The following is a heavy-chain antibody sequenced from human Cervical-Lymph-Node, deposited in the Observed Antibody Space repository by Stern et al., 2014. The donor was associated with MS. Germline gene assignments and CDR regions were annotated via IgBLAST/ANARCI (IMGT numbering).Heavy chain of an antibody. CDR1: GFTFSSYG. D-gene: IGHD3-10*01. Sequence: VQLVESGGGVVQPGRSLRLACVASGFTFSSYGMHWVRQAPGKGLEWVAVIWYDGSNKNFADSVKGRFTISRDNSKNTLYLQMNSLRAEDTAVYYCARDFRYYYGSGSYYGGTNYFDYWGQGTLVTVSS. J-gene: IGHJ4*02. V-gene: IGHV3-33*01. CDR2: IWYDGSNK. CDR3: ARDFRYYYGSGSYYGGTNYFDY.